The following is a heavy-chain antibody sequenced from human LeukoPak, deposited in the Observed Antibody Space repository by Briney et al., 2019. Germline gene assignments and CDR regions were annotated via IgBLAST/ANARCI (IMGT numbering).Heavy chain of an antibody. D-gene: IGHD4-17*01. J-gene: IGHJ3*02. CDR3: ARDLVTVTKGFDI. CDR1: ADSISRHY. CDR2: IYSSGST. V-gene: IGHV4-59*11. Sequence: SETLSLTCTVSADSISRHYWSWTRQPPGKGLEWIGYIYSSGSTYYNSSLKSRVTISIDTSKNQFSLKLSSVTAADTAVYYCARDLVTVTKGFDIWGQGTMVSVSS.